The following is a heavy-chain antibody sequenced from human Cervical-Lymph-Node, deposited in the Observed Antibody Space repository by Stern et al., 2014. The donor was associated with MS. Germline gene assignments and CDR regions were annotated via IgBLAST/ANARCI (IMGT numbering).Heavy chain of an antibody. CDR1: VYTFTSYW. CDR2: IFPVGSDI. J-gene: IGHJ4*02. Sequence: MQLVQSGPEVKRPGESLKISCQASVYTFTSYWIGWVRQMPGTGREGMAIIFPVGSDIRYSPPFQAQVPISAEKSSTTAYLQWNNLRAPDTAIYYCARQRYFDYWGQGTLVTVSS. V-gene: IGHV5-51*01. CDR3: ARQRYFDY.